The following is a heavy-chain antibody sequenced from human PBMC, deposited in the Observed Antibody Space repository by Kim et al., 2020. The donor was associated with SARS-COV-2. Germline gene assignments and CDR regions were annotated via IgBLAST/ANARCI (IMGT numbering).Heavy chain of an antibody. Sequence: ASVKVSCKASGYTFTSYGISWVRQAPGQGLEWMGWISAYNGNTNYAQKLQGRVTMTTDTSTSTAYMELRSLRSDDTAVYYCARFRTRRHYYDSSGPGTPDYWGQGTLVTVSS. CDR2: ISAYNGNT. V-gene: IGHV1-18*01. J-gene: IGHJ4*02. CDR3: ARFRTRRHYYDSSGPGTPDY. CDR1: GYTFTSYG. D-gene: IGHD3-22*01.